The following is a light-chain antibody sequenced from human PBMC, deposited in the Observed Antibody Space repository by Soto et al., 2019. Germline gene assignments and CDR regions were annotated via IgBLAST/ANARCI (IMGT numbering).Light chain of an antibody. J-gene: IGKJ1*01. CDR3: QQSYITPRT. Sequence: DMPVTQSPSTLSASVGDRVTITCRTSQSISNFLNWYQHKLGKAPKLLIYDASRLYSGVPSRFSGSGSGTDFTLTISSLQPEDFATYYCQQSYITPRTFGQGTKVDIK. V-gene: IGKV1-39*01. CDR1: QSISNF. CDR2: DAS.